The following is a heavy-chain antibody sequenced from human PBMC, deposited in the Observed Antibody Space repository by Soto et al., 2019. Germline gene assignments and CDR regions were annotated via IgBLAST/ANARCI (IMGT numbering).Heavy chain of an antibody. V-gene: IGHV3-23*01. CDR1: GFTFSNYA. CDR3: ARLPYSYVSLYFFDF. D-gene: IGHD5-18*01. CDR2: ISDRGGST. J-gene: IGHJ4*02. Sequence: GGSLRLSCAASGFTFSNYAVSWVRQSPGRGLEWAASISDRGGSTKYADSVNGRFTISRDNSRNTLFLQMDTLRAEDTAVYYCARLPYSYVSLYFFDFWSQGTLVTVSS.